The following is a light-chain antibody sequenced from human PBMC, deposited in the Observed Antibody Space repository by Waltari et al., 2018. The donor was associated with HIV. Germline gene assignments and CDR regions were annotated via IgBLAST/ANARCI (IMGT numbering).Light chain of an antibody. Sequence: DIEMTQFPSSLSASVGDRVTITCRASRSINTYLNWYQQTVGKPPKLLIYAASHVQSGFPSRFSGTGYMTDFTLTITNLQPEDFATYYCQQSFDTPGTFGQGTKVEI. V-gene: IGKV1-39*01. CDR2: AAS. CDR1: RSINTY. CDR3: QQSFDTPGT. J-gene: IGKJ1*01.